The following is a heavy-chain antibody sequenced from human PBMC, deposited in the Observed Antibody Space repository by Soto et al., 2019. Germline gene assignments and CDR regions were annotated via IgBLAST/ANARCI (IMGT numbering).Heavy chain of an antibody. V-gene: IGHV3-33*01. CDR1: GFTFSRYG. CDR3: ARGIYDSSGYYYVPDFDY. CDR2: IWDDGSNK. Sequence: QVQLVESGGGVVQPGRSLRLSCAASGFTFSRYGMHWVRQAPGKGLEWVAVIWDDGSNKYYADSVKGRFTISRDNSKNTLYLQMNSLRAEDTAVYYCARGIYDSSGYYYVPDFDYWGQGTLVTVSS. J-gene: IGHJ4*02. D-gene: IGHD3-22*01.